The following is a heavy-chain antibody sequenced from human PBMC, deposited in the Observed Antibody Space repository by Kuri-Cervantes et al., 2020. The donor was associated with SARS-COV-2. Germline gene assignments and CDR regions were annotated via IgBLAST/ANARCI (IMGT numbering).Heavy chain of an antibody. CDR1: GLTFTRYW. Sequence: GGSLRLSCAASGLTFTRYWMNWVRQAPGKGLEWVATIKGDGSEKYYVESVKGRFTVSRDNAENSLYLQLNTVRAEDTAVYYCAEARKGDLRPTVFDYWGQGTLVTDSS. V-gene: IGHV3-7*01. D-gene: IGHD3-3*01. CDR2: IKGDGSEK. J-gene: IGHJ4*02. CDR3: AEARKGDLRPTVFDY.